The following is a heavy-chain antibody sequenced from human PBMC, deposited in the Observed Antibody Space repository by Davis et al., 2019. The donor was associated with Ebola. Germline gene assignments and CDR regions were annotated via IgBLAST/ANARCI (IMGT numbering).Heavy chain of an antibody. CDR3: THTDSIAAQDY. J-gene: IGHJ4*02. Sequence: GESLKISCAASGFTFSSYWMSWVRQAPGKGLEWVANIKQDGSEKYYVDSVKGRFTISRDNAKNSLYLQMNSLRAEDTAVYYCTHTDSIAAQDYWGQGTLVTVSS. V-gene: IGHV3-7*01. CDR2: IKQDGSEK. CDR1: GFTFSSYW. D-gene: IGHD6-6*01.